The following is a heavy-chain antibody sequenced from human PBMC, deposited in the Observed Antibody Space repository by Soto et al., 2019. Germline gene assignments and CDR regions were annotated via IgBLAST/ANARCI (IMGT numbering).Heavy chain of an antibody. CDR1: GGSFSGYY. Sequence: SETVSLTCSVYGGSFSGYYWSWIRQPPGKGLEWIGEINHSGSTNYNPSLKSRVTMSVDTSKNQFSLKLSSVTAADTAVYYCARDEYEVYATHFDYWGQGTRVTVSS. D-gene: IGHD2-8*01. J-gene: IGHJ4*02. CDR2: INHSGST. V-gene: IGHV4-34*01. CDR3: ARDEYEVYATHFDY.